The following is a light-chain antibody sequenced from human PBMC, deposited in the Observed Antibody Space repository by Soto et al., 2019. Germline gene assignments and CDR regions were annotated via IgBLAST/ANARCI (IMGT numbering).Light chain of an antibody. Sequence: QSVLTQPASVYGSPGQSSTISCTGTSSDVGSYNFVSWYQQHPGKAPTVMIYEGSKRPSGVSNRCSGSKSGNTASLTISGLQDEDEADYYCCSYAGSSTWVFGTGTKVAVL. CDR3: CSYAGSSTWV. CDR1: SSDVGSYNF. CDR2: EGS. V-gene: IGLV2-23*01. J-gene: IGLJ1*01.